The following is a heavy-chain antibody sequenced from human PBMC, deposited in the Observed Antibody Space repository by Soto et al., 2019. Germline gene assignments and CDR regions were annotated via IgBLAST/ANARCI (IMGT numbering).Heavy chain of an antibody. D-gene: IGHD1-7*01. J-gene: IGHJ5*02. CDR1: GDSVSSVY. CDR3: ARAGSTVVLNWFDP. CDR2: IHYSGTI. V-gene: IGHV4-59*02. Sequence: SEALSLTCTVSGDSVSSVYWSWIRQPPGKRLEWIGNIHYSGTINYNPSLKNRVTISVDTSKNQFSLKLSFVPAADTAVYFCARAGSTVVLNWFDPWGQGTLVPVSS.